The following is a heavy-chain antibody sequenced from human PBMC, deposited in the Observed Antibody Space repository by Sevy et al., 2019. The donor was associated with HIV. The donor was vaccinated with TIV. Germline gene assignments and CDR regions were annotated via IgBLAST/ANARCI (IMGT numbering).Heavy chain of an antibody. J-gene: IGHJ6*02. CDR3: ARGVEMATIMYYYYGMDV. CDR2: IIPIFGTA. Sequence: ASVKVSCKASGGTFSSYAISWVRQAPGQGLEWMGGIIPIFGTANYAQKFQGRVTITADESTSKAYMELSSLGSEDTAVYYCARGVEMATIMYYYYGMDVWGQGTTVTVSS. D-gene: IGHD5-12*01. V-gene: IGHV1-69*13. CDR1: GGTFSSYA.